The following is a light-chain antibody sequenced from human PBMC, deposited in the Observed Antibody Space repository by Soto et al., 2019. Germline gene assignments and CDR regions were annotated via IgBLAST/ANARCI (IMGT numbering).Light chain of an antibody. CDR2: DVS. CDR1: SVDVGGYIY. J-gene: IGLJ1*01. V-gene: IGLV2-14*01. Sequence: QSALTQPASVSGSPGQSITISCTGTSVDVGGYIYVSWYQQHPGKAPKVVIYDVSNRPSGVPDRFSGSKSGNTASLTISGLQAEDEADYYCSSYTSSSTDVFGTGTKLTVL. CDR3: SSYTSSSTDV.